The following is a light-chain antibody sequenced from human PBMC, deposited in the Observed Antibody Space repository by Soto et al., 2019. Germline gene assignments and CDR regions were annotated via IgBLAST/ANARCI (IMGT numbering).Light chain of an antibody. CDR1: QSVSSIY. CDR2: DVS. V-gene: IGKV3-20*01. CDR3: QQYGISPT. J-gene: IGKJ1*01. Sequence: DIVLTQTPGTLSLSPGERATLSCRSSQSVSSIYLAWYQQKPDQAPRLVIYDVSGRATGIPDRFSGSGSGTDFTLTISRLEPEDSAVYYSQQYGISPTFGQGTKVEIK.